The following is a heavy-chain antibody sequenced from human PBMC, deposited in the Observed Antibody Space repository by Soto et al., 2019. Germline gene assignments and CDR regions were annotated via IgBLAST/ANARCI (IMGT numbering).Heavy chain of an antibody. CDR3: ARGGHVVVVTAALDY. CDR2: VNPSGGHT. D-gene: IGHD2-21*02. V-gene: IGHV1-46*01. Sequence: ASVKVSCKASGDTFTDYYIHWVRQAPGQGLEWMGTVNPSGGHTTYAQHFLGRVTMTRDTSTSTLYMELTSLTSDDTAVYYCARGGHVVVVTAALDYWGQGTLVTVS. CDR1: GDTFTDYY. J-gene: IGHJ4*02.